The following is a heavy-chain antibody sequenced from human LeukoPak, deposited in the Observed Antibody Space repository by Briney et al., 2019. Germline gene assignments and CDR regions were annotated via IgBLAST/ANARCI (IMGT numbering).Heavy chain of an antibody. V-gene: IGHV1-2*06. CDR2: INPYSGDT. CDR1: GYSFTDHH. D-gene: IGHD6-19*01. J-gene: IGHJ6*03. Sequence: ASVKVSCKASGYSFTDHHMHWVRQAPGQGLERMGRINPYSGDTKFAQKFQGRVTLTRDTSISTAYMELSRLRSDDTAVYYCARDTSGWSRGRFYYYMDVWGMGTTVTVSS. CDR3: ARDTSGWSRGRFYYYMDV.